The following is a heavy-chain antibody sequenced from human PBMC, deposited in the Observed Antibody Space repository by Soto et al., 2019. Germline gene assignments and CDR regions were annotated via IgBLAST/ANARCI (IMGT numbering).Heavy chain of an antibody. CDR3: ARDFSSSGWYHYFDY. Sequence: GSLRLSCAASGFTFSSYGMHWVRQAPGKGLEWVAVIWYDGSNKYYADSVKGRFAISRDNSKNTLYLQMNSLRAEDTAVYYCARDFSSSGWYHYFDYWGQGTLVTVSS. V-gene: IGHV3-33*01. D-gene: IGHD6-19*01. CDR2: IWYDGSNK. J-gene: IGHJ4*02. CDR1: GFTFSSYG.